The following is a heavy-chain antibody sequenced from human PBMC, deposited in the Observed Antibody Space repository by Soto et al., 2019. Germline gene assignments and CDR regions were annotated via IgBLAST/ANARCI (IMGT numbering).Heavy chain of an antibody. J-gene: IGHJ4*02. CDR1: GFNVSDNY. CDR2: VFTGGST. CDR3: WMGRRGLGIGFDH. Sequence: EVLLVESGGGLIQPGGSLRLSCAAAGFNVSDNYMGWVRQAPGKGLEWVSSVFTGGSTDYADSVKGRFTISRDDSKNTVSLQPNSLRAEDSAVYFCWMGRRGLGIGFDHGGLVPLVTVSS. V-gene: IGHV3-53*01. D-gene: IGHD3-10*01.